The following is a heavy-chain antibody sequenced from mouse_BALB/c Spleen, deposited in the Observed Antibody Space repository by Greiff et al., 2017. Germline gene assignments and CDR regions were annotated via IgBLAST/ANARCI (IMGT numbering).Heavy chain of an antibody. Sequence: QVQLQQSGAELMKPGASVKISCKATGYTFSSYWIEWVKQRPGHGLEWIGEILPGSGSTNYNEKFKGKATFTADTSSNTAYMQLSSLTSEDSAVYYCAREGGPYYFDYWGQGTTLTVSS. CDR2: ILPGSGST. CDR3: AREGGPYYFDY. CDR1: GYTFSSYW. J-gene: IGHJ2*01. V-gene: IGHV1-9*01.